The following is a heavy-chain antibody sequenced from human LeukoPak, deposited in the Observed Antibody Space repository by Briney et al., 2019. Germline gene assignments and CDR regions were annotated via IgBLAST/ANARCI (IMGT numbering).Heavy chain of an antibody. V-gene: IGHV4-59*08. D-gene: IGHD2-15*01. CDR3: ARHEVGFCSGGSCPYYFDY. CDR2: IYYSGST. CDR1: GGSISSYY. Sequence: PSETLSLTCTVSGGSISSYYWSWIRQPPGKGLEWIGYIYYSGSTNYNPSLKSRVTISVGTSKNQFSLKLNSVTAADTAVYYCARHEVGFCSGGSCPYYFDYWGQGILVTVSS. J-gene: IGHJ4*02.